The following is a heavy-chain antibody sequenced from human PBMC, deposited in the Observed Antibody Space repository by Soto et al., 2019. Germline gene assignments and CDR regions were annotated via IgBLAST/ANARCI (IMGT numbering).Heavy chain of an antibody. V-gene: IGHV4-59*12. D-gene: IGHD1-1*01. J-gene: IGHJ3*02. CDR2: IYYSGTT. CDR1: GGSISTYY. Sequence: QVQLQESGPGLVKPSETLSLTCTVSGGSISTYYWSWIRQPPGKGLEWIGYIYYSGTTNYNPSLKSRVTISVNTSNNQFSLNLNSVTAADTAVYYCAREWNMSSFDIWGQGTMVTVSS. CDR3: AREWNMSSFDI.